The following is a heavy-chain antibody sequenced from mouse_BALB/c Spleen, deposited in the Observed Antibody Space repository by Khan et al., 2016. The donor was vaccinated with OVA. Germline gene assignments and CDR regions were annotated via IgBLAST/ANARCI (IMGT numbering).Heavy chain of an antibody. V-gene: IGHV5-9-1*01. CDR2: ISSAATYT. CDR1: GFTFSSFV. CDR3: TNGNYGWFAY. D-gene: IGHD2-1*01. Sequence: EVELVESGGGLVEPGGSLKLSCAASGFTFSSFVMSWVRQTPEQRLEWVATISSAATYTYYPDSVKGRFTISRDNAKNTLYLQMNSLRSDDTAIYYCTNGNYGWFAYGGQGTLVTVST. J-gene: IGHJ3*01.